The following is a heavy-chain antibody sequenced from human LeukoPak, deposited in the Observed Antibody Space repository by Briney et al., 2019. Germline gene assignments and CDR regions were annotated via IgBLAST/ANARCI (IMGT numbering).Heavy chain of an antibody. Sequence: SETLSLTCTVSGGSISSGSYYWSWIRQPAGKGLEWIGRIYTSGSTNYNPSLKSRVTTSVDTSKNQFSLKLSSVTAADTAVYYCAREGTYYYDSSGREYYYYYYYMDVWGKGTTVTVSS. D-gene: IGHD3-22*01. V-gene: IGHV4-61*02. CDR3: AREGTYYYDSSGREYYYYYYYMDV. J-gene: IGHJ6*03. CDR2: IYTSGST. CDR1: GGSISSGSYY.